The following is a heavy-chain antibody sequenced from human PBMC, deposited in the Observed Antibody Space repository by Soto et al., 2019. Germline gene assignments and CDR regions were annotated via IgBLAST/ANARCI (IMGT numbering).Heavy chain of an antibody. J-gene: IGHJ5*01. CDR2: ISWDGGRI. Sequence: HPGGSLRLSCETSGFKFDDYMMHWVRQAPGKGLEWISLISWDGGRIDYADSIKGRFTVSRDSSKTSLYLHMHSLTSDDTAFYFCAKEGNGGSSLDSWGQGTLVTVSS. CDR1: GFKFDDYM. V-gene: IGHV3-43*01. CDR3: AKEGNGGSSLDS. D-gene: IGHD2-15*01.